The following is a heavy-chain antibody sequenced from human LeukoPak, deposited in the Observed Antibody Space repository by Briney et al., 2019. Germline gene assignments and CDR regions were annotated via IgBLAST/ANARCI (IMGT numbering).Heavy chain of an antibody. Sequence: ASVKVSCKASGGTFSSYAISWVRQAPGQGLEWMGGIIPIFGTANYAQKFQGRVTITADESTSTAYMELSSLRSEDTAVYYCARSIAAAGFMYFDYWGQGTLVTVSS. CDR2: IIPIFGTA. D-gene: IGHD6-13*01. V-gene: IGHV1-69*13. CDR1: GGTFSSYA. CDR3: ARSIAAAGFMYFDY. J-gene: IGHJ4*02.